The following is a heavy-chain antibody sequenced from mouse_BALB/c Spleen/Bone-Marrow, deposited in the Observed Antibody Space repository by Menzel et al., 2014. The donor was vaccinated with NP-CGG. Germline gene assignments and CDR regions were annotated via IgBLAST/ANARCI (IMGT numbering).Heavy chain of an antibody. J-gene: IGHJ4*01. Sequence: VQRVESGAELVRPGVSVKISCKGSGYTFXDYAMHWVKQSHAESLEWIGVINTYFGDISYNQKFKGKATIAVDKTSRTVYTELARLTAEDSAIYYCARGYSNNYAKDYWGQGTSVTVSS. CDR3: ARGYSNNYAKDY. CDR2: INTYFGDI. CDR1: GYTFXDYA. V-gene: IGHV1S137*01. D-gene: IGHD2-5*01.